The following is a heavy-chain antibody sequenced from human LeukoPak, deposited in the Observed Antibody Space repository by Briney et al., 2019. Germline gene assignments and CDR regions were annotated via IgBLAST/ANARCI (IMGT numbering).Heavy chain of an antibody. J-gene: IGHJ3*02. Sequence: GGSLRLSCAASGFTFDDYGMSWVRQAPGKGLEWVAGINRNGDSTGYADSVKGRFTISRDDAKNSLYLQMNSLRAEDTAVYYCARAFHDAFDIWGQGTMVTVSS. CDR1: GFTFDDYG. CDR2: INRNGDST. V-gene: IGHV3-20*04. CDR3: ARAFHDAFDI.